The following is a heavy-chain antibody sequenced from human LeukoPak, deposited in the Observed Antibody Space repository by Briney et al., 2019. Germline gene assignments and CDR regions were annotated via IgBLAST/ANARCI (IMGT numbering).Heavy chain of an antibody. Sequence: GGSLRLSCAASGFTFSDYYMSWIRQAPGKGLEWVSYISSSGSTIYYADSVKGRFTISRDNAKNSLYLQMNSLRAEDTAVYYCARDSKLPGYYDYVWGSYRLPLDYWGQGTLVTVSS. CDR3: ARDSKLPGYYDYVWGSYRLPLDY. J-gene: IGHJ4*02. D-gene: IGHD3-16*02. CDR2: ISSSGSTI. CDR1: GFTFSDYY. V-gene: IGHV3-11*01.